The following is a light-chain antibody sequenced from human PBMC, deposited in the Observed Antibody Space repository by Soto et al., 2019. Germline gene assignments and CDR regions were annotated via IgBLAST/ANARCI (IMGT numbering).Light chain of an antibody. Sequence: EIVLTQSPGTLSLSPGEGATLSCRASQSVTGTNLAWYQQRPGQAPRLLIYDAVRRATGIPDRFSGSGSGTDFTLTISRLEPEDFAVYYCQQYGSLPYTFGQGTKVEIK. CDR3: QQYGSLPYT. CDR1: QSVTGTN. V-gene: IGKV3-20*01. CDR2: DAV. J-gene: IGKJ2*01.